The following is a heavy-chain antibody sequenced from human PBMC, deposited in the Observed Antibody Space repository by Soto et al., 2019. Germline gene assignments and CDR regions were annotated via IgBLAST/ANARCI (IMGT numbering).Heavy chain of an antibody. CDR1: GFRFRDYW. CDR3: ARVTTMGGY. CDR2: IKQDGSEK. V-gene: IGHV3-7*01. D-gene: IGHD4-17*01. Sequence: EVQLVESGGGLVQPGGSLRLSCAASGFRFRDYWMYWVRQPPGKGLGWVANIKQDGSEKYYVDSVKGRFTISRDNARNSLFLQMDSLRAEDTAVYFCARVTTMGGYWGQGTLVTVSS. J-gene: IGHJ4*02.